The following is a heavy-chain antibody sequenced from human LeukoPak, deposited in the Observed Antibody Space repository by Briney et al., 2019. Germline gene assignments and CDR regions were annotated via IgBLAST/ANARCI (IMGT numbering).Heavy chain of an antibody. J-gene: IGHJ4*03. V-gene: IGHV3-33*06. CDR2: VWFDGTNG. Sequence: GRSLRLSCAASGFSFDGYGMHWLRQAPGKGLEWVAVVWFDGTNGDYAESVKGRFTISRDSSKNTVYLEMNSLRLGDTAVYYCTKHSAFNYDSSGSADSWGPGNPVIVSS. D-gene: IGHD3-22*01. CDR3: TKHSAFNYDSSGSADS. CDR1: GFSFDGYG.